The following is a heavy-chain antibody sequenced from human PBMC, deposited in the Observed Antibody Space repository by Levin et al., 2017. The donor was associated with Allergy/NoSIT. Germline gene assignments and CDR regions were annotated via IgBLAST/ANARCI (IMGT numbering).Heavy chain of an antibody. CDR2: IYSGGST. V-gene: IGHV3-53*01. CDR3: ARGIIVVGREYYFDY. CDR1: GFTVSSNY. J-gene: IGHJ4*02. D-gene: IGHD3-22*01. Sequence: SCAASGFTVSSNYMSWVRQAPGKGLEWVSVIYSGGSTYYADSVKGRFTISRDNSKNTLYLQMNSLRAEDTAVYYCARGIIVVGREYYFDYWGQGTLVTVSS.